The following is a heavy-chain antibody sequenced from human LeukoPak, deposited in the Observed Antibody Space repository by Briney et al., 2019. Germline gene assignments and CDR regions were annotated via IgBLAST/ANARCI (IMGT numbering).Heavy chain of an antibody. J-gene: IGHJ6*03. Sequence: ASVKVSCKASGYTFTSYGISWVRQAPGQGLEWMGWVNPNSGGTNYAQKFQGRVTMTRDTSISTAYMELSRLRSDDTAVYYCARGMEPYYYMDVWGKGTTVTVSS. CDR3: ARGMEPYYYMDV. CDR2: VNPNSGGT. V-gene: IGHV1-2*02. CDR1: GYTFTSYG. D-gene: IGHD1-26*01.